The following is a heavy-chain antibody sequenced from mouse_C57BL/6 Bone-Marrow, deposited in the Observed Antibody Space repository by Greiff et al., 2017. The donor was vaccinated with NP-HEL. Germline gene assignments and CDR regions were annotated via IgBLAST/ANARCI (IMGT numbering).Heavy chain of an antibody. CDR1: GFNIKDDY. V-gene: IGHV14-4*01. Sequence: VQLQQSGAELVRPGASVKLSCTASGFNIKDDYMHWVKQRPEQGLEWIGWFDPENGDTEYASKFQGKDTMTADTSANTAYLQLSSLTSEDTAVYYCTSYYYGSTPFAYWGQGTLVTVSA. CDR2: FDPENGDT. D-gene: IGHD1-1*01. J-gene: IGHJ3*01. CDR3: TSYYYGSTPFAY.